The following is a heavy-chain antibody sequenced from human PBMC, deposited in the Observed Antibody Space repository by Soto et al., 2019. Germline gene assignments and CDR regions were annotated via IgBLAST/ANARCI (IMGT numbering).Heavy chain of an antibody. CDR2: IKSKTDGGTT. V-gene: IGHV3-15*01. J-gene: IGHJ4*02. CDR3: TSRIAVAGLYYFDY. D-gene: IGHD6-19*01. Sequence: GSLSLSCAASGFTFSNAWMSWVRQAPGKGLEWVGRIKSKTDGGTTDYAAPVKGRFTISRDDSKNTLYLQMNSLKTEDTAVYYCTSRIAVAGLYYFDYWGQGTLVTVSS. CDR1: GFTFSNAW.